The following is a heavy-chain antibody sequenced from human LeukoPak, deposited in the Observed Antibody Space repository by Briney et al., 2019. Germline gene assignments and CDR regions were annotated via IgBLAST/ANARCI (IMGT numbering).Heavy chain of an antibody. Sequence: SETLSLTCTVSSGSISSYYRSWIRQPPGKGLEWIGYVYYTGSTNYNPSLKSRVTMSVDMSKNQVSLKLSSVTTADTAVYYCARDRDSGTFYYYYGMDVWGQGTTVTASS. CDR1: SGSISSYY. CDR3: ARDRDSGTFYYYYGMDV. V-gene: IGHV4-59*01. J-gene: IGHJ6*02. D-gene: IGHD1-26*01. CDR2: VYYTGST.